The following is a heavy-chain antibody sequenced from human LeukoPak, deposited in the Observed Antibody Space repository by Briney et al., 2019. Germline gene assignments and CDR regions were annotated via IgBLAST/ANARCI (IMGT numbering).Heavy chain of an antibody. CDR1: GGSFSGYY. V-gene: IGHV4-34*01. J-gene: IGHJ4*02. CDR2: INHSGST. Sequence: PSETLSLTCAVYGGSFSGYYRSWIRQPPGKGLEWIGEINHSGSTNYNPSLKSRVTISVDTSKNQFSLKLSSVTAADTAVYYCARDGGYSYGRLDYFDYWGQGTLVTVSS. D-gene: IGHD5-18*01. CDR3: ARDGGYSYGRLDYFDY.